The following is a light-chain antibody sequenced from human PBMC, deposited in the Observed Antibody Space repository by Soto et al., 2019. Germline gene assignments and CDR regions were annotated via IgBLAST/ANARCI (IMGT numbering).Light chain of an antibody. Sequence: EIVLTQSPATLSLSPGERSTLSCSARQSVTSSYLAWYQQKPGLAPRLLIYGASSRATGIPDRFSGSGSGTDFTLTISRLEPEDFAVYYCQQYGSSPSITFGQGTRLEI. CDR1: QSVTSSY. V-gene: IGKV3-20*01. J-gene: IGKJ5*01. CDR3: QQYGSSPSIT. CDR2: GAS.